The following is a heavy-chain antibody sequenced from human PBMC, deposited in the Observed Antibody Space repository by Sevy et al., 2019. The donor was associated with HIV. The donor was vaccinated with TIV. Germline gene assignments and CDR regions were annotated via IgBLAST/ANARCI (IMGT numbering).Heavy chain of an antibody. D-gene: IGHD2-2*01. V-gene: IGHV1-24*01. CDR3: ATSSIVVVPATRDWFDP. J-gene: IGHJ5*02. Sequence: ASVKDSCKVSGYTLTELSMHWVRQAPGKGLEWMGGFDPEDGETIYAQKFQGRVTMTEDTSTDTAYMELSSLRSEDTAVYYCATSSIVVVPATRDWFDPWGQGTLVTVSS. CDR1: GYTLTELS. CDR2: FDPEDGET.